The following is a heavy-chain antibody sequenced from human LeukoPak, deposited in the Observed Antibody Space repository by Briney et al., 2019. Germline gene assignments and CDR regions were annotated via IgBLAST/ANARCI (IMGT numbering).Heavy chain of an antibody. CDR2: INTNTGNP. J-gene: IGHJ5*02. Sequence: SVKXSCKASGYTFTIYAMNGVRQAPGQGREWLGWINTNTGNPTYAQGFTGRFVFSLDTSVSTAYLQISSLKAEDTAVYYCARETRYGSGSYAPWGQGTLVTVSS. CDR3: ARETRYGSGSYAP. D-gene: IGHD3-10*01. CDR1: GYTFTIYA. V-gene: IGHV7-4-1*02.